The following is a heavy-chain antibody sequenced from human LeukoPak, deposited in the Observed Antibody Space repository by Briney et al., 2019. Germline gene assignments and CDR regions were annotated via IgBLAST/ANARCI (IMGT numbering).Heavy chain of an antibody. Sequence: PPETLSLTCAVHGGSFGGYCWSWIRQPPGKGLEWIGEINHSGSTNYNPSLKSRVTISVDTSKNQFSLKLSSVTVADTAVYYCADRRRYSYGLDYWGQGTLVTVSS. V-gene: IGHV4-34*01. CDR1: GGSFGGYC. J-gene: IGHJ4*02. CDR3: ADRRRYSYGLDY. CDR2: INHSGST. D-gene: IGHD5-18*01.